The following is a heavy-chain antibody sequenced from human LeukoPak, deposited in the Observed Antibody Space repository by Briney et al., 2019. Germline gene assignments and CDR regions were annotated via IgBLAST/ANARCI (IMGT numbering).Heavy chain of an antibody. Sequence: SETLSLTCTVSGDSVSNYWWSWVRQPAGKGLEWIARIRASNGNTDYNPSLKSRLTMSVDTSKNQFSLRMNSVTAADTAVYYCARDRGGNTWYNYYDVWGQGTLVAVSS. D-gene: IGHD6-13*01. CDR2: IRASNGNT. CDR1: GDSVSNYW. CDR3: ARDRGGNTWYNYYDV. J-gene: IGHJ5*02. V-gene: IGHV4-4*07.